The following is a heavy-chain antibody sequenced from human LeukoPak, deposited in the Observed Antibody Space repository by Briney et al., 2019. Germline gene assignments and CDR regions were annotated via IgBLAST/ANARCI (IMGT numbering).Heavy chain of an antibody. D-gene: IGHD6-19*01. CDR1: GGSISSYY. Sequence: KSSETLSLTCTVSGGSISSYYWSWIRQPPGKGLEWMGEINHSGSTNHNPSLKSRVTISVDKSKKQFSLKLSSVTAADTAVYSCAREYSSGWYEGSAFDIWGQGTMVTVSS. CDR2: INHSGST. J-gene: IGHJ3*02. V-gene: IGHV4-34*01. CDR3: AREYSSGWYEGSAFDI.